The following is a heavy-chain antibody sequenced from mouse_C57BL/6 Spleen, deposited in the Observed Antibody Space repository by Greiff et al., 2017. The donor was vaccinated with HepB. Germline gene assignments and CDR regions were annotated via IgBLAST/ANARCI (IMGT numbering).Heavy chain of an antibody. D-gene: IGHD2-4*01. CDR2: ISSGGDYI. V-gene: IGHV5-9-1*02. Sequence: DVQLQESGEGLVKPGGSLKLSCAASGFTFSSYAMSWVRQTPEKRLEWVAYISSGGDYIYYADTVKGRFTISRDNARNTLYLQMSSLKSEDTAMYYCTRDPVYYDYDGSPYAMDYWGQGTSVTVSS. CDR3: TRDPVYYDYDGSPYAMDY. J-gene: IGHJ4*01. CDR1: GFTFSSYA.